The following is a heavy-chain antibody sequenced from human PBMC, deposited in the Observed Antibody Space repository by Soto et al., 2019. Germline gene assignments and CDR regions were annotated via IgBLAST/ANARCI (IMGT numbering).Heavy chain of an antibody. D-gene: IGHD2-8*02. CDR3: ASTDAAGLYYFDY. CDR1: GFTFSSYA. V-gene: IGHV3-23*01. Sequence: GWSLRLSCAASGFTFSSYAMSWVRQAPGKGLEWVSAISGSGGSTYYADSVKGRFTISRDNSKNTLYLQMNSLRAEDTAVYYCASTDAAGLYYFDYWRQGTLVTVSS. CDR2: ISGSGGST. J-gene: IGHJ4*02.